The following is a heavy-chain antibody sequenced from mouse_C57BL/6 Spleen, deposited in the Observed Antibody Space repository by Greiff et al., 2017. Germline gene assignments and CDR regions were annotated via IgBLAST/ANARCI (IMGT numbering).Heavy chain of an antibody. V-gene: IGHV1-69*01. Sequence: QVQLQQPGAELVMPGASVKLSCKASGYTFTSYWMHWVKQRPGQGLEWIGEIDPSDSYTNYNQKFKGKSTLTVDKSSSTAYMQLSSLTSEDSAVYYCARRGQLRPFDYWGQGTTLTVSS. J-gene: IGHJ2*01. D-gene: IGHD3-2*02. CDR3: ARRGQLRPFDY. CDR1: GYTFTSYW. CDR2: IDPSDSYT.